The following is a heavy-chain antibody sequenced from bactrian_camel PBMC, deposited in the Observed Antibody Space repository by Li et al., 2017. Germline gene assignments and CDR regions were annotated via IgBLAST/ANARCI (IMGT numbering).Heavy chain of an antibody. CDR1: GYRYSRNC. J-gene: IGHJ4*01. D-gene: IGHD4*01. V-gene: IGHV3S40*01. CDR2: SYSGGITT. Sequence: VQLVESGGGSVQAGGSLRLSCAVSGYRYSRNCIGWFRQAPGKEREGVAISYSGGITTTYTDSVKGRFTMSQDNAKNTMTLQMNNLVPEDTGMYYCAAERFRERVRAPYSSEDETRPGHCDYDSVGQGTQVTVS.